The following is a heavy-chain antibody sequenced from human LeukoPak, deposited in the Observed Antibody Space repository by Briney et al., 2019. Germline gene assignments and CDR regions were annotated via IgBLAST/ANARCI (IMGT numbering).Heavy chain of an antibody. D-gene: IGHD3-9*01. CDR2: INHSGST. CDR1: GGSFSGYY. V-gene: IGHV4-34*01. J-gene: IGHJ6*03. Sequence: SETLSLTCAVYGGSFSGYYWSWIRQPPGKGLEWIGEINHSGSTNYNPSLKSRVTISVDTSKNQFSLKLSSVTAADTAVYYCARVGRDYDILTGPYYYYYMDVWGKGTTVTVSS. CDR3: ARVGRDYDILTGPYYYYYMDV.